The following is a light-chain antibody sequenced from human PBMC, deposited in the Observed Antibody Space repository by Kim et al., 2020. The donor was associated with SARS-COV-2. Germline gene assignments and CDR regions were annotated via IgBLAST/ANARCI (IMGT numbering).Light chain of an antibody. Sequence: SVSPGKTASITCSGDKLGDKYACWYQQKPGKSPVLVIYQDSKRPSGIPERFSGSNSGNTATLTISGTQAMDEADYYCQAWDSSTRVFGGGTQLTVL. CDR3: QAWDSSTRV. V-gene: IGLV3-1*01. J-gene: IGLJ2*01. CDR1: KLGDKY. CDR2: QDS.